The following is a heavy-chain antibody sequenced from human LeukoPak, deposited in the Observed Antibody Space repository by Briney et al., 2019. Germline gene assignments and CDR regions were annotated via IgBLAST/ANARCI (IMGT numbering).Heavy chain of an antibody. D-gene: IGHD1-26*01. CDR2: VNADGGNT. J-gene: IGHJ4*02. CDR3: TKRVKYGGTWDHFAD. V-gene: IGHV3-23*01. CDR1: GFTFDNYR. Sequence: GGSLRLSCAASGFTFDNYRMSWVRQAPGKGLEWVSTVNADGGNTYYADSVKGRFTISRDNSKSTLILQMNSLRVEDTAMYYCTKRVKYGGTWDHFADWGQGTLVTVSS.